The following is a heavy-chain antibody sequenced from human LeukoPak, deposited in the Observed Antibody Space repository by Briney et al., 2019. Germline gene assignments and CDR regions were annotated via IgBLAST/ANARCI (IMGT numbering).Heavy chain of an antibody. CDR1: GFTFSSYA. V-gene: IGHV3-23*01. Sequence: GGSLRLSCAASGFTFSSYAMSWVRQAPGKGLEWVSAISGSGGSTYYADSVKGRFTISRDNSKNTLYLQMNSLGAEDTGVYYCARAPRGWFDPWGQGTLVTVSS. CDR2: ISGSGGST. CDR3: ARAPRGWFDP. D-gene: IGHD5-24*01. J-gene: IGHJ5*02.